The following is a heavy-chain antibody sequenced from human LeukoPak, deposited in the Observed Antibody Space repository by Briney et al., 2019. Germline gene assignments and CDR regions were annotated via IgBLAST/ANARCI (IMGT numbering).Heavy chain of an antibody. V-gene: IGHV4-61*02. CDR1: GGCISSGSYY. D-gene: IGHD5-12*01. CDR3: ARNPGPYSGYVGGFDY. J-gene: IGHJ4*02. CDR2: IYTSGST. Sequence: PSETLSLTCTVSGGCISSGSYYWSWIRQPAGKGVERIGRIYTSGSTNYNPSLKSRVTMSVDTSKNQFSLKLSSVTAADTAVYYCARNPGPYSGYVGGFDYWGQGTLVTVSS.